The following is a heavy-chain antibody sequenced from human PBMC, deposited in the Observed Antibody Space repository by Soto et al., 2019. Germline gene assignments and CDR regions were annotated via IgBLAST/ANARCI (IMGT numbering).Heavy chain of an antibody. CDR2: ISHEGVMK. Sequence: QVQLVESGGGVVQPGRSLRLSCTASGFTFESYGMHWVRQAPGKGLEWLAYISHEGVMKFYAGSVKGRFTISRDNSKNTLCLQLSRVRHHATGVYYCAKREGQACSLDHFYYYSREVWGRGTTVTVSS. CDR3: AKREGQACSLDHFYYYSREV. J-gene: IGHJ6*02. CDR1: GFTFESYG. D-gene: IGHD3-10*01. V-gene: IGHV3-30*18.